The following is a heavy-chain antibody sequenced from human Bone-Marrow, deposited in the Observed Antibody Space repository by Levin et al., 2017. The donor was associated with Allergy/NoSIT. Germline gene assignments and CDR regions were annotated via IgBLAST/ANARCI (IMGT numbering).Heavy chain of an antibody. CDR1: GFTFSSYS. CDR3: ARDSRITIFGVVISPSDY. Sequence: GGSLRLSCAASGFTFSSYSMNWVRQAPGKGLEWVSYISSSSSTIYYADSVKGRFTISRDNAKNSLYLQMNSLRAEDTAVYYCARDSRITIFGVVISPSDYWGQGTLVTVSS. D-gene: IGHD3-3*01. J-gene: IGHJ4*02. V-gene: IGHV3-48*01. CDR2: ISSSSSTI.